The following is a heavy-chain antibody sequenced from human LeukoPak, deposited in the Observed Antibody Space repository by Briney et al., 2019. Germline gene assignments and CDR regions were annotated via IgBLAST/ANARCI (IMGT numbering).Heavy chain of an antibody. D-gene: IGHD6-6*01. Sequence: ASVKVSCKASGYTFTSYGISWVRQAPGQGLEWMGWISAYNGNTNYAQKLQGRVTMTTDTSTSTAYMELRSLRSDDTAVYYCASSSIAAPYYYYGMDVWGQGTTVTVSS. J-gene: IGHJ6*02. CDR2: ISAYNGNT. CDR3: ASSSIAAPYYYYGMDV. CDR1: GYTFTSYG. V-gene: IGHV1-18*01.